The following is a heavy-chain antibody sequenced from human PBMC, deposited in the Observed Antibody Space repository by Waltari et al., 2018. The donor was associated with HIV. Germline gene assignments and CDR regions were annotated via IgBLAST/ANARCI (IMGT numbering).Heavy chain of an antibody. CDR1: GFTFSSYW. Sequence: EVQLVESGGGFVQPGGSLRLSCAASGFTFSSYWIHWFRQAPWKGLVWVSLLNTEWSSTRYADSVKGRFTISRDNAKNTLYLQMNSLRAEVTAVYYCARGGHCSGISCYTGDYSYGLDVWGQGTTVTVSS. CDR3: ARGGHCSGISCYTGDYSYGLDV. V-gene: IGHV3-74*01. D-gene: IGHD2-2*02. CDR2: LNTEWSST. J-gene: IGHJ6*02.